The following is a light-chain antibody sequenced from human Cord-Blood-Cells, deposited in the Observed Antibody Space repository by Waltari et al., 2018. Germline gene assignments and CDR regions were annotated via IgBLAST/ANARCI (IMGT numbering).Light chain of an antibody. J-gene: IGKJ3*01. CDR2: GAS. CDR3: QQYDSSLFT. CDR1: KRVSSSY. V-gene: IGKV3-20*01. Sequence: EIVLTQSPGTLPLSPGERATLSCRTSKRVSSSYLAWYQQKPGQAPRLLIYGASSRASGIPDRFSGSGSGTDFTLTISRLEPEDFAVYYCQQYDSSLFTFGPGTKVDIK.